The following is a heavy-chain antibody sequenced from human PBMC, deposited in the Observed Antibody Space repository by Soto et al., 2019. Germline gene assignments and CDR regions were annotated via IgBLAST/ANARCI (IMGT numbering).Heavy chain of an antibody. V-gene: IGHV4-4*02. Sequence: SETLSLTCAVSGGSISSSNWWSWVRQPPGKGLEWIGEIYHSGSTNYNPSLKSRVTISVDKSKNQFSLKLSSVTAADTAVYYCARDGYCSGGSCEPFDYWGQGTLVTVSS. J-gene: IGHJ4*02. CDR1: GGSISSSNW. CDR3: ARDGYCSGGSCEPFDY. D-gene: IGHD2-15*01. CDR2: IYHSGST.